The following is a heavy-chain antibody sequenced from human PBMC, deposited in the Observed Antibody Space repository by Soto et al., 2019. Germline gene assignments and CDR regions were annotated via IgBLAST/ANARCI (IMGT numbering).Heavy chain of an antibody. CDR3: ARHARVLSVYYYYYGMDV. CDR1: GYSFTSYW. V-gene: IGHV5-51*01. D-gene: IGHD2-8*01. Sequence: GESLKISCKGSGYSFTSYWIGWVRQMPGKGLEWMGIIYPGDSDTRYSPSFQGQVTISADKSISTAYLQWSSLKASDTAMYYCARHARVLSVYYYYYGMDVWGQGTTVTVSS. J-gene: IGHJ6*02. CDR2: IYPGDSDT.